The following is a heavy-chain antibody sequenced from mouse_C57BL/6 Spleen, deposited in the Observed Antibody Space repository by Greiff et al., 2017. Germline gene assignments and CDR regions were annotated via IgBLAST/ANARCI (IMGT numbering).Heavy chain of an antibody. D-gene: IGHD1-1*02. V-gene: IGHV1-39*01. CDR1: GYSFTDYN. CDR3: ARGWYGCGGWFDY. J-gene: IGHJ3*01. Sequence: VQLQQSGPELVKPGASVKISCKASGYSFTDYNMNCVKQSNGKSLEWIGLINPNYGTTSYNQKFKGKATLTVDQSSRTAYMQLNSLASDDSAVYYCARGWYGCGGWFDYWGQGTLVTVSA. CDR2: INPNYGTT.